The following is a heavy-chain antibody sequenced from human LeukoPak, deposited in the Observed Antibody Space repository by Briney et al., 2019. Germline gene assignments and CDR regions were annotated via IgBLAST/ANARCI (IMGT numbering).Heavy chain of an antibody. CDR2: IYPADSTA. V-gene: IGHV5-51*01. J-gene: IGHJ4*02. CDR1: GYSFTTYW. D-gene: IGHD5-12*01. Sequence: GESLKISCKASGYSFTTYWIGWVRQVPGKGLEWVGIIYPADSTAKYSPSFQGQVTISVDKSISTAYLQWSRLEASDTAVFYCARHPQSGYTGYESDYWGQGTLVTVSS. CDR3: ARHPQSGYTGYESDY.